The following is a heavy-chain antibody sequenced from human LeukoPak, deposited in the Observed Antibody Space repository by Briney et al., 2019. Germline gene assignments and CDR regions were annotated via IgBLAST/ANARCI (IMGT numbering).Heavy chain of an antibody. J-gene: IGHJ6*03. Sequence: PGGSLRLSCAASGFTFSSYAMSWVRQAPGKGLEWVSAISGSGGSTYYADSVKGRFTISRDNSKNTLYPQMNSLRAEDTAVYYCAKDVDYYGSGSYYNLYYYYYMDVWGKGTTVTVSS. CDR3: AKDVDYYGSGSYYNLYYYYYMDV. CDR2: ISGSGGST. D-gene: IGHD3-10*01. V-gene: IGHV3-23*01. CDR1: GFTFSSYA.